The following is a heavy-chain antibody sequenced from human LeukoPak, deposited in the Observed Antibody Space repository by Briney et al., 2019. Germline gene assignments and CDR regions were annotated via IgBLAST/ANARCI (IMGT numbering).Heavy chain of an antibody. V-gene: IGHV1-8*01. CDR2: MNPNSGNT. D-gene: IGHD3-16*01. CDR3: ARFYYDYVWGSPYFDY. Sequence: ASVKVSCKASGYTFTSYDINWVRQATGQGLEWMGWMNPNSGNTGYAQKFQGRVTMTRNTSISTAYMELSSLRSEDTAVYYCARFYYDYVWGSPYFDYWGQGTLVTVSS. J-gene: IGHJ4*02. CDR1: GYTFTSYD.